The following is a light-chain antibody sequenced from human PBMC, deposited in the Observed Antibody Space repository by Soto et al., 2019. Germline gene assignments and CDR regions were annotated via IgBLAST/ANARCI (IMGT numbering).Light chain of an antibody. J-gene: IGLJ1*01. V-gene: IGLV2-14*03. CDR2: YVD. CDR3: CSYADGSIYF. CDR1: SRDVGAYDY. Sequence: QSVLTQPASVSGSPGQSITISCTGTSRDVGAYDYVSWYLQYPDKAPQHWIYYVDHRPSGVSSRFPGSKPGNTASLTISGLQAEDEGDYYCCSYADGSIYFFGTGTKATDL.